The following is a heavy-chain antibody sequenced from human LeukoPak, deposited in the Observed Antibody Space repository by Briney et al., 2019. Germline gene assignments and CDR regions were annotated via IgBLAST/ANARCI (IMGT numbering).Heavy chain of an antibody. J-gene: IGHJ5*02. CDR3: ASWGKMGGWFDP. CDR1: GGSISSYY. V-gene: IGHV4-4*07. CDR2: IYTSGST. D-gene: IGHD3-16*01. Sequence: SESLSLTCTVSGGSISSYYWSGIRQPAGKGLEWIGRIYTSGSTNYNPSLKSRVTMSVDTSKNQFSLKLSSVTAADTAVYYCASWGKMGGWFDPWGQGTLVTVSS.